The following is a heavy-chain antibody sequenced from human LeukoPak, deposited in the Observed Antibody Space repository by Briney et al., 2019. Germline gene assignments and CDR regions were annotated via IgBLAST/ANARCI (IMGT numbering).Heavy chain of an antibody. CDR3: ARDRPPPVITMVRGVITKLPDY. V-gene: IGHV3-30*04. CDR1: GFTFSSYA. D-gene: IGHD3-10*01. Sequence: GRSLRLSCAASGFTFSSYAMHWVRQAPGKGLEWVAVISSDGSSEYYADSVKGRFTISRDNSKNTLYLQMNSLRAEDTAVYYCARDRPPPVITMVRGVITKLPDYWGQGTLVTVSS. CDR2: ISSDGSSE. J-gene: IGHJ4*02.